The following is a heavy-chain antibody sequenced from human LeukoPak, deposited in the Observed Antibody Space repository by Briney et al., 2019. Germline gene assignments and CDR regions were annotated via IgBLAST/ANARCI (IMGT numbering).Heavy chain of an antibody. D-gene: IGHD3-22*01. CDR2: VAYDASNE. CDR3: ARERDDSSGYYVSYFDN. CDR1: GFTFNSYP. V-gene: IGHV3-30-3*01. Sequence: GSLRLSCAASGFTFNSYPMHWVRQAPGKGLEWVAVVAYDASNEYYADSVKGRFTISRDNSKDMLYLQLNSLKPEDTAVYYCARERDDSSGYYVSYFDNWGQGTLVTVSS. J-gene: IGHJ4*02.